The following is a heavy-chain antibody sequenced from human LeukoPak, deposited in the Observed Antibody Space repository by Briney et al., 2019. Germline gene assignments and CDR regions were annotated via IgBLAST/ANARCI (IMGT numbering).Heavy chain of an antibody. D-gene: IGHD1-14*01. J-gene: IGHJ6*02. CDR1: GGTFSSYA. Sequence: ASVKVSCKASGGTFSSYAISWVRQAPGQGLEWMGRIIPIFGIANYAQKFQGRVTITADKSTSTAYMELSSLRSEDTAVYYCARDDRSPNYYNYYGMDVWGQGTTVTVSS. CDR3: ARDDRSPNYYNYYGMDV. V-gene: IGHV1-69*04. CDR2: IIPIFGIA.